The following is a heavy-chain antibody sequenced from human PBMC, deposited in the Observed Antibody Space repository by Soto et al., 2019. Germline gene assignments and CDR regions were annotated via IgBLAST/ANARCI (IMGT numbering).Heavy chain of an antibody. CDR1: GGSISSSSYY. J-gene: IGHJ6*02. Sequence: SETLSLTCTVSGGSISSSSYYWSWIRQPPGKGLEWIGYIYYSGSTNYNPSLKSRVTISVDTSKNQFSLKLSSVTAEDTAVYYCARGIWGDTAMVTGYYYGMDVWGQGTTVTVSS. V-gene: IGHV4-61*01. D-gene: IGHD5-18*01. CDR3: ARGIWGDTAMVTGYYYGMDV. CDR2: IYYSGST.